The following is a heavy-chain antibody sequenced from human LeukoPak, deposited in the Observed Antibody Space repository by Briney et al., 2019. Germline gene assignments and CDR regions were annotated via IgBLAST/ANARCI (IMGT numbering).Heavy chain of an antibody. CDR3: ARASDSSGWSHFDY. J-gene: IGHJ4*02. CDR2: IYYSGST. CDR1: GGSISSYY. V-gene: IGHV4-59*01. Sequence: SETLSLTCTVSGGSISSYYWSWIRQPPGKGLEWIGYIYYSGSTNYNPSLKSRVTISVDTSKNQFSLKLSSVTAADTAVYYCARASDSSGWSHFDYWGQGTLVTVSS. D-gene: IGHD6-19*01.